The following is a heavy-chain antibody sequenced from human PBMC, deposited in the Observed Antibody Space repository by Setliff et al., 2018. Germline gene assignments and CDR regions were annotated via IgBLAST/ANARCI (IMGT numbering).Heavy chain of an antibody. J-gene: IGHJ6*03. Sequence: GASVKVSCKAPGGTFSSYVISWVREAPGQGLEWMGGIIPMFGTNYAQKFQGRVTITADESTSTAYMELSSLGSEDTAVYYCAGGQPLVRKYYYYMDVWGKGTTVTVSS. D-gene: IGHD3-10*01. CDR2: IIPMFGT. CDR1: GGTFSSYV. CDR3: AGGQPLVRKYYYYMDV. V-gene: IGHV1-69*13.